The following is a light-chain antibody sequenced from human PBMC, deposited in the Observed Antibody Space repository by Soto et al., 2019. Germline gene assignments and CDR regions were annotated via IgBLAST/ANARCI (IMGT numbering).Light chain of an antibody. CDR1: SSDLGDYNY. J-gene: IGLJ1*01. V-gene: IGLV2-14*03. CDR3: TSYTTTGTDV. CDR2: DVS. Sequence: QSALTQPASVSGSPGQSITISCTGASSDLGDYNYVSWYQQHPGKAPNLMIYDVSSPPSGVSDRFSGSKSGNTASLTISGLQAEDDAYYYCTSYTTTGTDVFATGTKVTVL.